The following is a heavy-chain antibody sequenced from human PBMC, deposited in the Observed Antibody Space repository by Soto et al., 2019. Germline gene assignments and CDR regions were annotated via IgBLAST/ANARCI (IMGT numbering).Heavy chain of an antibody. CDR1: GFTFSSYG. CDR3: NSDYYDSSGYSFDY. CDR2: ISYDGSNK. V-gene: IGHV3-30*03. J-gene: IGHJ4*02. D-gene: IGHD3-22*01. Sequence: GGSLRLSCAASGFTFSSYGMHWVRQAPGKGLEWVAVISYDGSNKYYADSVKGRFTISRDNSKNTLYLQMNSLRAEDTAVYYCNSDYYDSSGYSFDYWGQGTLVTVSS.